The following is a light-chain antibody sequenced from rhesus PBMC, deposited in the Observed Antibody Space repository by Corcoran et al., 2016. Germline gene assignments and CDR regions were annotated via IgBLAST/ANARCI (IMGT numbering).Light chain of an antibody. CDR1: QVINNF. Sequence: DIQMTQSPSSLSASVGDTVTITCRASQVINNFLAWYQQRPGKAPKPLIYYTSRLESGVPSRFSGSGSGTDFNLTISNLQPEEFATYHCQQHNTYPFTFGGGTKVEIK. J-gene: IGKJ4*01. CDR2: YTS. CDR3: QQHNTYPFT. V-gene: IGKV1S16*01.